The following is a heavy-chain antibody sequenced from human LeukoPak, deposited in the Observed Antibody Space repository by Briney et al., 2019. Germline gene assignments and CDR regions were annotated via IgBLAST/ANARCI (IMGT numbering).Heavy chain of an antibody. J-gene: IGHJ4*02. CDR2: IYSGGST. V-gene: IGHV3-66*01. CDR3: ARYYMITFGGVFDY. Sequence: GGSLRLSCAASGFTVSSNYMSWVRQAPGEGLEWVSVIYSGGSTYYADSVKGRFTISRDNSKNTLYLQMNSLRAEDTAVYYCARYYMITFGGVFDYWGQGTLVTVSS. CDR1: GFTVSSNY. D-gene: IGHD3-16*01.